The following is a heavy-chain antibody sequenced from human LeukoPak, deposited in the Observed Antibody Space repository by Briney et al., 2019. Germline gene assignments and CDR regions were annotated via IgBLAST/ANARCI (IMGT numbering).Heavy chain of an antibody. V-gene: IGHV1-8*01. CDR2: MSPNSGDT. CDR3: ARDRRSSGWYTGFDY. D-gene: IGHD6-19*01. Sequence: ASVKVSCKASGYTFTSHDINWVRQATGQGLEWMGWMSPNSGDTGYAQKFQGRVTMTTDTSTSTAYMELRSLRSDDTAVYYCARDRRSSGWYTGFDYWGQGTLVTVSS. CDR1: GYTFTSHD. J-gene: IGHJ4*02.